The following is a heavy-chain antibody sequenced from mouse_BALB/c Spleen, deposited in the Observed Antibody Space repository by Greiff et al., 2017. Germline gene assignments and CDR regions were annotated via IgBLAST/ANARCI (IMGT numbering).Heavy chain of an antibody. CDR3: ARSITTVVADWYFDV. Sequence: EVKLVESGAELVRPGALVKLSCKASGFNIKDYYMHWVKQRPEQGLEWIGWIDPENGNTIYDPKFQGKASITADTSSNTAYLQLSSLTSEDTAVYYCARSITTVVADWYFDVWGAGTTVTVSS. D-gene: IGHD1-1*01. J-gene: IGHJ1*01. CDR2: IDPENGNT. CDR1: GFNIKDYY. V-gene: IGHV14-1*02.